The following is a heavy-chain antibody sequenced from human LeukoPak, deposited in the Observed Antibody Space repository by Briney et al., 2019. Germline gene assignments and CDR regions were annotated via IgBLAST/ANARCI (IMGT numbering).Heavy chain of an antibody. D-gene: IGHD2-2*01. CDR1: GFTFSSYA. J-gene: IGHJ5*02. Sequence: GGSLRLSCAASGFTFSSYAMTWVRQAPGKGLEWVSAIKSGGDATYYADSVKGRFTISRDNSKNTLYLQMNSLRAEDAAVYYCVPFSLTSVPWGQGTLVTVSP. CDR2: IKSGGDAT. CDR3: VPFSLTSVP. V-gene: IGHV3-23*01.